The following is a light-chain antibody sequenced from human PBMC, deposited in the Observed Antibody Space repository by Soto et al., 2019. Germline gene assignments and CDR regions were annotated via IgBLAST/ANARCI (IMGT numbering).Light chain of an antibody. J-gene: IGLJ1*01. CDR2: EVN. Sequence: LTQPPSASGSPGQSVAISCTGTSSDVGGYNYVSWYQQHPGKAPKLMIYEVNKRPSGVPDRFSGSKSGNTASLTVSGLKAEDEDDYYCSSYAGSSNVFGTGTKVTVL. CDR1: SSDVGGYNY. CDR3: SSYAGSSNV. V-gene: IGLV2-8*01.